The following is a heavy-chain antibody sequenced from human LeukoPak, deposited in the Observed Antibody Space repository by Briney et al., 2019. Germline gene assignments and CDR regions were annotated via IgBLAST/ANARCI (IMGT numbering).Heavy chain of an antibody. CDR1: GDSISSGTYY. CDR2: ILTTGNT. Sequence: SETLSLTCTVSGDSISSGTYYWSWIRQPAGRGLEWVGRILTTGNTDYNASLESRVTISVDTSKNQFSLKLSSVTAADTAVYYCARGGGTYGGHGVVAYWGQGPLVTVSS. D-gene: IGHD4-23*01. J-gene: IGHJ4*02. V-gene: IGHV4-61*02. CDR3: ARGGGTYGGHGVVAY.